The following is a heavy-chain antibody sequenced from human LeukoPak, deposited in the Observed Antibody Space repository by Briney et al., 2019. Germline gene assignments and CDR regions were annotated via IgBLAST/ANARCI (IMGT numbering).Heavy chain of an antibody. CDR1: GGSISSSSYY. J-gene: IGHJ3*02. V-gene: IGHV4-39*01. Sequence: SETLSLTCTVSGGSISSSSYYWGWIRQPPGKGLEWIGSMYYSGSTYYNPSLKSRFTISVDTSKNQFSLKLSSVTAADTAVYYCARPRTMIVVVDAFDIWGQGTMVTVSS. CDR2: MYYSGST. D-gene: IGHD3-22*01. CDR3: ARPRTMIVVVDAFDI.